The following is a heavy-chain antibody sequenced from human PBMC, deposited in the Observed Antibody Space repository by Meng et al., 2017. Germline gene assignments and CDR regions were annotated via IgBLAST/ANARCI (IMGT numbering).Heavy chain of an antibody. J-gene: IGHJ4*02. D-gene: IGHD1-26*01. CDR2: IYWDDDK. Sequence: QIILTESGPTLVKPTQTLTLTCTFSGFSLSISGVGVGWIRQPPGKALEWLALIYWDDDKRYSPSMKSRLTIIKDTSKTQVVLTMTNMHPVDTATYYCAHSSDRPFDYWGQGTLVTVSS. V-gene: IGHV2-5*02. CDR1: GFSLSISGVG. CDR3: AHSSDRPFDY.